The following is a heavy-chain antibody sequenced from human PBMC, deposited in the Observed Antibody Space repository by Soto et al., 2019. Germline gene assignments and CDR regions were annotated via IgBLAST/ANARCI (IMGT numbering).Heavy chain of an antibody. CDR1: GFTFTNYW. J-gene: IGHJ4*02. V-gene: IGHV3-74*01. CDR2: IDGVGTGT. Sequence: GGSLRLSCAASGFTFTNYWMHWVRQVPGKGLVWVSRIDGVGTGTSYSDSVRGRFTISRDNAENTLYLQMNSLRAEDTAVYYCTPVFEYWGQGNPVTVSS. CDR3: TPVFEY.